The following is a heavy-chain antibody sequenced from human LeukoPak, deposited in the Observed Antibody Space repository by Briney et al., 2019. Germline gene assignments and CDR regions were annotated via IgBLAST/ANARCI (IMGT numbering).Heavy chain of an antibody. Sequence: GGSLRLSCVASGFTFSDYSMDWVRQAPGAGLEWISYISKNSGSIDYTDSVRGRFTASRDNAKNSLHLQMNSLRVEDTAIYYCARGRNAGGLAYWGQGVLVTVSS. CDR1: GFTFSDYS. V-gene: IGHV3-48*04. J-gene: IGHJ4*02. D-gene: IGHD5-24*01. CDR3: ARGRNAGGLAY. CDR2: ISKNSGSI.